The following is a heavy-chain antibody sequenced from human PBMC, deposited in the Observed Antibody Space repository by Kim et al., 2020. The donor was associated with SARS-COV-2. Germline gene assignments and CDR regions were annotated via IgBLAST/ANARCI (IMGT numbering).Heavy chain of an antibody. CDR3: ARNSRIFGVPFDP. J-gene: IGHJ5*02. CDR2: IYYSGST. D-gene: IGHD3-3*02. V-gene: IGHV4-39*01. Sequence: SETLSLTCTVSGGSISSSSYYWGWIRQPPGKGLEWIGSIYYSGSTYYNPSLKSRVTISVDTSKNQFSLKLSSVTAADTAVYYCARNSRIFGVPFDPWGQGTLVTVSS. CDR1: GGSISSSSYY.